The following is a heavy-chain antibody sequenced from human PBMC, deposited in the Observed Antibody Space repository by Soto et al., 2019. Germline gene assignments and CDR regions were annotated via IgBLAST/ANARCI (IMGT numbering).Heavy chain of an antibody. D-gene: IGHD6-19*01. J-gene: IGHJ4*02. CDR3: ARVGIAVAASFDY. CDR2: ISSSGSGI. Sequence: EVQLVESGGGLVQPGGSLRLSCAASGFTFGTYSMSWVRQAPGKGLEWVSYISSSGSGIHYADSVTGRFTISRDTAKTSLSLQMNSLRAEDTAVYYCARVGIAVAASFDYWGQGALVTVSS. V-gene: IGHV3-48*01. CDR1: GFTFGTYS.